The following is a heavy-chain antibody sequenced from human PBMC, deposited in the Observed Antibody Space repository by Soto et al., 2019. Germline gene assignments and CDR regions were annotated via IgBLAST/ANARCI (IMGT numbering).Heavy chain of an antibody. CDR3: TTDQGIYCTNGVCPSQYNWFDP. D-gene: IGHD2-8*01. V-gene: IGHV3-15*07. CDR1: GFTFSNAW. J-gene: IGHJ5*02. Sequence: GGSLRLSCAASGFTFSNAWMNWVRQAPGKGLEWVGRIKSKTDGGTTDYAAPVKGRFTISRDDSKNTLYLQMNSLKTEDTAVYYCTTDQGIYCTNGVCPSQYNWFDPWGQGTLVTVSS. CDR2: IKSKTDGGTT.